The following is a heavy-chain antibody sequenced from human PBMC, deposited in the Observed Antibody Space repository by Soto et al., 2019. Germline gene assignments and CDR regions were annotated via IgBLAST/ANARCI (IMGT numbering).Heavy chain of an antibody. CDR2: ISWDGGTT. Sequence: GGSLRLSCAASGFTFDDYTMHWVRQAPGKGLEWVSLISWDGGTTYYADSVKGRFTISRDNSKNSLYLQMNSLRTEDTALYYCAKDGNSGSYYLFDYWGQGTLVTVSS. J-gene: IGHJ4*02. CDR3: AKDGNSGSYYLFDY. D-gene: IGHD1-26*01. CDR1: GFTFDDYT. V-gene: IGHV3-43*01.